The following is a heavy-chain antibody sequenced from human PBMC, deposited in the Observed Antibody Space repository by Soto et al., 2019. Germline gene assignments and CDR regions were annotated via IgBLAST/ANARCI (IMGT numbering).Heavy chain of an antibody. V-gene: IGHV1-2*04. CDR2: INPNSGST. CDR1: GYTFTGYY. J-gene: IGHJ6*03. D-gene: IGHD2-15*01. Sequence: QVQLVQSGAEVKKPGASVRVSCKTSGYTFTGYYMHWVRQAPGQGLEWMGWINPNSGSTSYAQNLQDWVTMTRDTSSSTVYMELGRLRPYDTAVYYCARGSIVERSLYYSHMDVWGKGTTVTVSS. CDR3: ARGSIVERSLYYSHMDV.